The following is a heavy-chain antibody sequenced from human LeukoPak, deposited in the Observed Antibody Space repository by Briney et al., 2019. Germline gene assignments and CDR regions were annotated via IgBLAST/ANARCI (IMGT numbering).Heavy chain of an antibody. V-gene: IGHV3-30*04. CDR1: GFTFSSYA. Sequence: GGSLRLSCAASGFTFSSYAMHWVRQAPGKGLEWVAVISYDGSNKYYADSVKGRFTISRDNSKNTLYLQMNSPRAEDTAVYYCAKSMIRGAPFDYWGQGTLVTVSS. J-gene: IGHJ4*02. D-gene: IGHD3-10*01. CDR3: AKSMIRGAPFDY. CDR2: ISYDGSNK.